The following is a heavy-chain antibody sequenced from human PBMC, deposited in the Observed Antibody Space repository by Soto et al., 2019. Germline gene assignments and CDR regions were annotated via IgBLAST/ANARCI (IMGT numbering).Heavy chain of an antibody. Sequence: EVQLLESGGGLVQPGGSLRLSCAASGFTFSSYAMSWVRQAPGKGLEWVSAISGSGGSTYYADSVKGRFTISRDNSKNTLDLQMNSLRAEDTAVYYWAETRPPLRFLEPGASHYHLHMDVWGKGTTVTVSS. J-gene: IGHJ6*03. CDR1: GFTFSSYA. V-gene: IGHV3-23*01. CDR3: AETRPPLRFLEPGASHYHLHMDV. CDR2: ISGSGGST. D-gene: IGHD3-3*01.